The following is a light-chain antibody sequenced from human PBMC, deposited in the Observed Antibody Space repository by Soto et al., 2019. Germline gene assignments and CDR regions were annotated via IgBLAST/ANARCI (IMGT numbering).Light chain of an antibody. CDR2: DAS. J-gene: IGKJ5*01. CDR3: QQRSNWPPIT. V-gene: IGKV3-11*01. CDR1: QSVTSSY. Sequence: EIVMTQSPATLSLSPGERVTLSCRASQSVTSSYIAWYQQKPGQAPRLLIYDASNRATGIPARFSGSGSGTDFTLTISSLEPEDFAVYYCQQRSNWPPITFGQGTRL.